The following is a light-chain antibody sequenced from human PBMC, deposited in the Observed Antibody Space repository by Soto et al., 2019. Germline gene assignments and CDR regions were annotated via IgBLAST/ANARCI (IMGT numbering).Light chain of an antibody. CDR3: QQYNDWPKT. V-gene: IGKV3-15*01. CDR1: QNINNN. J-gene: IGKJ1*01. Sequence: EIVMTQSPATLSVSPGERATLSCRASQNINNNLVWYQQKPGQAPRLLIYRASTRATGIPARFSGSGSGTEFTLTINSLQSEDFVVYYCQQYNDWPKTFGQGTKVEIK. CDR2: RAS.